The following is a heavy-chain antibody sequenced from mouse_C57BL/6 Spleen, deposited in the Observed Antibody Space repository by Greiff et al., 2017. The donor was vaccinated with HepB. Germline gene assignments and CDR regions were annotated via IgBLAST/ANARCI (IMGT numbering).Heavy chain of an antibody. V-gene: IGHV5-16*01. J-gene: IGHJ3*01. D-gene: IGHD3-2*02. Sequence: EVKLVESEGGLVQPGSSMKLSCTASGFTFSDYYMAWVRQVPEKGLEWVANINYDGSSTYYLDSLKSRFIISRDNAKNILYLQMSSLKSEDTATYYCARGSSGYGFAYWGQGTLVTVSA. CDR1: GFTFSDYY. CDR3: ARGSSGYGFAY. CDR2: INYDGSST.